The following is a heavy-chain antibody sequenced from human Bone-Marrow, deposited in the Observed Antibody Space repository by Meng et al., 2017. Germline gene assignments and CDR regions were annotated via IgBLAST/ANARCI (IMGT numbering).Heavy chain of an antibody. CDR2: ITWNGGST. CDR3: SRAHGSGRYYFEAFHV. D-gene: IGHD3-10*01. Sequence: GGSLRLSCAASGFTFRRYWMSWVRQVPGMGLEWVSGITWNGGSTGYADSVKGRFIISRDNAKNSLYLQMNSLRAEDTALYYCSRAHGSGRYYFEAFHVWGQGTMVTVSS. J-gene: IGHJ3*01. CDR1: GFTFRRYW. V-gene: IGHV3-20*04.